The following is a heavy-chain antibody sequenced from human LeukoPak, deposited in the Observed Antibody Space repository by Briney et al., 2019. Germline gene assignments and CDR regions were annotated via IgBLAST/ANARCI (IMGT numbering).Heavy chain of an antibody. Sequence: GASVKVSCKATGYTFTGYYMHWVRQAPGQGLEWMGWINPNSGGTNYAQKLQGRVTMTSDTSISTAYMGLSRLRADDTAVYYCARDHRSSSARVYYYMDVWGKGTTVTVSS. CDR3: ARDHRSSSARVYYYMDV. CDR1: GYTFTGYY. CDR2: INPNSGGT. V-gene: IGHV1-2*02. J-gene: IGHJ6*03. D-gene: IGHD6-25*01.